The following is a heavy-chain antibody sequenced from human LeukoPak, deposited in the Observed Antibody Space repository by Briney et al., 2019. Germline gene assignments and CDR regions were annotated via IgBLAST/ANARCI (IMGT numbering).Heavy chain of an antibody. CDR3: ARAFTTVTTRPGY. CDR2: INPNGCST. Sequence: VSVKVSCKASGYTFNRYHMHWVRQAPGQALEWMGIINPNGCSTSYAQKPQGRVTKTRDTCTSTVYMELSSLRSEGTAVYYCARAFTTVTTRPGYWGEGTLVTVSS. CDR1: GYTFNRYH. D-gene: IGHD4-17*01. V-gene: IGHV1-46*02. J-gene: IGHJ4*02.